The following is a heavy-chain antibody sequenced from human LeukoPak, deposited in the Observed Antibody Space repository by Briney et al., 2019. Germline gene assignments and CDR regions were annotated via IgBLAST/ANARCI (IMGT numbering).Heavy chain of an antibody. J-gene: IGHJ4*02. CDR1: GGSISSSSYY. V-gene: IGHV4-39*07. CDR3: ARERRYSYGFDY. CDR2: IYYSGST. Sequence: SETLSLTCTVSGGSISSSSYYWGWIRQPPGTGLEWIGSIYYSGSTYYNPSLKSRVTISVDTSKNQFSLKLSSVTAADTAVYYCARERRYSYGFDYWGQGTLVTVSS. D-gene: IGHD5-18*01.